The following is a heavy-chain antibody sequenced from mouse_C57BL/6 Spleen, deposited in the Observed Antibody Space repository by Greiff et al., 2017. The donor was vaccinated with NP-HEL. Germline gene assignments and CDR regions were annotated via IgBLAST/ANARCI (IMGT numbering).Heavy chain of an antibody. CDR1: GYAFGSSW. Sequence: QVQLQQSGPELVKPGASVKISCKASGYAFGSSWMNWVKQRPGKGLEWIGRIYPGDGDTNYNGKFKGKATLTADKSSSTAYMQLSSLTSEDSAVYFCARDYGSSFDWYFDVWGTGTTVTVSS. CDR2: IYPGDGDT. V-gene: IGHV1-82*01. J-gene: IGHJ1*03. CDR3: ARDYGSSFDWYFDV. D-gene: IGHD1-1*01.